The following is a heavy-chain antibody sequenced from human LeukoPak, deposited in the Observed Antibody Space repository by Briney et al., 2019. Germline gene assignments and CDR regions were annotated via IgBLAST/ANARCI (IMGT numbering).Heavy chain of an antibody. D-gene: IGHD2-2*01. Sequence: PGGSLRLSCGASGFTFSSYSMNWVRQAPGKGLEWVSSISSSSSYIYYADSVKGRFTISRDNAKNSLYLQMNSLRAEDTAVYYCAREYCSSTSCYSPTGVGYYYMDVWGKGTTVTVSS. CDR1: GFTFSSYS. CDR3: AREYCSSTSCYSPTGVGYYYMDV. J-gene: IGHJ6*03. CDR2: ISSSSSYI. V-gene: IGHV3-21*01.